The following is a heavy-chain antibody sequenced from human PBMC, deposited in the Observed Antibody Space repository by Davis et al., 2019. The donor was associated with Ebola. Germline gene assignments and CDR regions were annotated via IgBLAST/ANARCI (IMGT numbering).Heavy chain of an antibody. CDR3: ARDLHKLRFLEWPRRGNYGMDV. J-gene: IGHJ6*02. Sequence: SMTVSCKASGGTLSRYAISWVRQAPGQGLEWMGGIIPIFGTANYAQKFQGRVTMTRDTSTSTVYMELSSLRSEDTAVYYCARDLHKLRFLEWPRRGNYGMDVWGQGTTVTVSS. CDR2: IIPIFGTA. D-gene: IGHD3-3*01. V-gene: IGHV1-69*05. CDR1: GGTLSRYA.